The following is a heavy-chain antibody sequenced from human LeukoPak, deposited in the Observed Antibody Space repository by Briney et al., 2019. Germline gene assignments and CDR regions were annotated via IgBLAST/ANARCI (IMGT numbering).Heavy chain of an antibody. Sequence: GGSLRLSCAASGFTFSSYWMHWVRQAPGKGLVWVSRINSYGSSTSYADSVKGRFTISRDNAKNTLYLQMNSLRAEDTAVYCCARDAYYDSSGYDPSRNWFDPWGQGTLVTVSS. J-gene: IGHJ5*02. D-gene: IGHD3-22*01. CDR3: ARDAYYDSSGYDPSRNWFDP. V-gene: IGHV3-74*01. CDR1: GFTFSSYW. CDR2: INSYGSST.